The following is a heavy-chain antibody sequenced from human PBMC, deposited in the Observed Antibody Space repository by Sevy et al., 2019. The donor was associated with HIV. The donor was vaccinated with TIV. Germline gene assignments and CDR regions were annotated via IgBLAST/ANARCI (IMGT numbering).Heavy chain of an antibody. D-gene: IGHD3-10*01. Sequence: GESLKISCAASGFTFSSYWMSWVRQAPGKGLEWVANIKQDGSEKYYVDSVKGRFTISRDNAKNSLYLQMNSLRAEDTAVYYCARGLTVQGVINCYGMDVWGQGTTVTVSS. CDR3: ARGLTVQGVINCYGMDV. V-gene: IGHV3-7*03. J-gene: IGHJ6*01. CDR1: GFTFSSYW. CDR2: IKQDGSEK.